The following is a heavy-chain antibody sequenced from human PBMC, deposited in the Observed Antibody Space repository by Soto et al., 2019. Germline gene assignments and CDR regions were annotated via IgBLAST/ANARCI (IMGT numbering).Heavy chain of an antibody. V-gene: IGHV3-15*07. J-gene: IGHJ4*02. CDR2: IKSKTEGGST. D-gene: IGHD5-18*01. CDR1: SVSNAW. CDR3: TTRDTAMGTFDY. Sequence: SVSNAWMNWVRQAPGKGLERVGRIKSKTEGGSTDYAAPVKGRFTISRDDSKNTLYLQMNSLKTEDTAVYYCTTRDTAMGTFDYWGQGTLVTVSS.